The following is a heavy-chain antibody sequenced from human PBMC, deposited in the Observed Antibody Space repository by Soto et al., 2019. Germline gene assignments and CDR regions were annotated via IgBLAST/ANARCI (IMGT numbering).Heavy chain of an antibody. J-gene: IGHJ4*02. Sequence: VQLVESGGGLVQPGGSLRLSCAASGFTFSSYELNWVRQAPGKGLEWVSYISTSPGVIYYGDSVKGRFTISRDNAKNSLYLQMNSLRAEDTAVYYCARERYDSGRPLDYWGQGTLVTVSS. V-gene: IGHV3-48*03. D-gene: IGHD3-10*01. CDR2: ISTSPGVI. CDR3: ARERYDSGRPLDY. CDR1: GFTFSSYE.